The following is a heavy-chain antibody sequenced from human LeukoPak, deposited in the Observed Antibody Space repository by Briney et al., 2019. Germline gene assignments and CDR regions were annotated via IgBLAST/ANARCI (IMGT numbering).Heavy chain of an antibody. V-gene: IGHV7-4-1*02. CDR3: ARERPTYYYDSSGYLDY. CDR1: GYTFTGYY. Sequence: ASVKVSCKASGYTFTGYYMHWVRQAPGQGLEWMGWINTNTGNPTYAQGFTGRFVFSLDTSVNTAYLQISSLKAEDTAVYYCARERPTYYYDSSGYLDYWGQGTLVTVSS. CDR2: INTNTGNP. J-gene: IGHJ4*02. D-gene: IGHD3-22*01.